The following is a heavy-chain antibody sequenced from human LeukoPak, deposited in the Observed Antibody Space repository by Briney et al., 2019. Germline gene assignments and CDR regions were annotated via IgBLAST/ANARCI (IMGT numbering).Heavy chain of an antibody. CDR2: IYYSGST. D-gene: IGHD3-22*01. Sequence: PSETLSLTCTVSGGSISSYYWSWIRQPPGKGLEWIGYIYYSGSTNYNPSLKSRVTISVDTSKNQFSLKLSSVTAADTAVYYCAREPGYYDSSGYSYDAFDIWGQGTMVTVPS. V-gene: IGHV4-59*01. CDR3: AREPGYYDSSGYSYDAFDI. J-gene: IGHJ3*02. CDR1: GGSISSYY.